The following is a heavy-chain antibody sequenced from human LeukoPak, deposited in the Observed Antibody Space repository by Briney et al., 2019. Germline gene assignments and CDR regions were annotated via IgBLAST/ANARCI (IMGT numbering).Heavy chain of an antibody. Sequence: PGGSLRLSCAASGFTVSSNYMSWVRQAPGKGLEWVSVIYSGGSTYYADSVKGRFTISRDNSKNTLYLQMNSLRAEDTAVYYCARESPYSSGWYGGFDPWGQGTLVTVSS. CDR2: IYSGGST. CDR1: GFTVSSNY. D-gene: IGHD6-19*01. CDR3: ARESPYSSGWYGGFDP. V-gene: IGHV3-66*01. J-gene: IGHJ5*02.